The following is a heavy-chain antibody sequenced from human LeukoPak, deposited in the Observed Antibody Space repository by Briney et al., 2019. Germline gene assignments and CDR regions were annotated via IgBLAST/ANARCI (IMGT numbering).Heavy chain of an antibody. D-gene: IGHD1-26*01. CDR3: ARAGAVGATPFDY. J-gene: IGHJ4*02. CDR2: ISAYNGNT. CDR1: GGTFSSYA. Sequence: ASVRVSCKASGGTFSSYAISWVRQAPGQGLEWMGWISAYNGNTNYAQKLQGRVTMTTDTSTSTAYMELRSLRSDDTAVYYCARAGAVGATPFDYWGPGTLVSVSS. V-gene: IGHV1-18*01.